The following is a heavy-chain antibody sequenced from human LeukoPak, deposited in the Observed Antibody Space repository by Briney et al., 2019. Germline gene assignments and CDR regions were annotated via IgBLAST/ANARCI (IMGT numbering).Heavy chain of an antibody. CDR3: ARDGEYSSSFAYYYYMDV. V-gene: IGHV3-21*01. Sequence: PGGSLRLSCAASGFTFSSYSMNWVRQAPGKGLEWVSSIDFTSRYIYNADSVKGRFTTSRDNAKNSLDLQMNSLKVEDTAVYYCARDGEYSSSFAYYYYMDVWGKGTTVTVSS. D-gene: IGHD6-6*01. CDR2: IDFTSRYI. J-gene: IGHJ6*03. CDR1: GFTFSSYS.